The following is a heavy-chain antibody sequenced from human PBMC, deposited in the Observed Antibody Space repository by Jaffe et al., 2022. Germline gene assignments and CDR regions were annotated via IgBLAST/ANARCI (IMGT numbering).Heavy chain of an antibody. CDR2: INPHSGVT. CDR3: TRPWGFCTRDKCYSDADF. Sequence: QVQLVQSGAEVKKPGASVKISCKASGYTFTDYYIHWVRQAPGQGLEWMGRINPHSGVTNYAQKFQGRVTMTRDTSINTAFMELSSLRSDDTAIFFCTRPWGFCTRDKCYSDADFWGQGTPVTVSS. J-gene: IGHJ4*02. CDR1: GYTFTDYY. D-gene: IGHD2-15*01. V-gene: IGHV1-2*06.